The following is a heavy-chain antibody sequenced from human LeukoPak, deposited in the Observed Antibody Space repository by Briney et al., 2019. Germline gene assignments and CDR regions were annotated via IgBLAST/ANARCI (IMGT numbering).Heavy chain of an antibody. CDR3: ATGERVVVAARAGRWLQFRFDY. CDR1: GGTFSSYA. V-gene: IGHV1-69*06. J-gene: IGHJ4*02. Sequence: VKVSCKASGGTFSSYAISWVRQAPGQGLEWMGGIIPIFGTANYAQKFQGRVTITADKSTSTAYMELSSLGSEDTAVYYCATGERVVVAARAGRWLQFRFDYWGQGTLVTVSS. D-gene: IGHD2-15*01. CDR2: IIPIFGTA.